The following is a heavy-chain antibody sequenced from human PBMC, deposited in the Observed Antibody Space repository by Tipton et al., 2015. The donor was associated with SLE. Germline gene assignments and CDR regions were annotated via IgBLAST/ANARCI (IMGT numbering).Heavy chain of an antibody. CDR2: IYYSGST. CDR3: ARLLVVYAFDI. V-gene: IGHV4-39*07. D-gene: IGHD2-8*02. CDR1: GGSISSSSYY. Sequence: TLSLTCTVSGGSISSSSYYWGWIRQPPGKGLEWIGSIYYSGSTYYNPSRKSRVTISVDTSKNQFSLKLSSVTAADTAVYYCARLLVVYAFDIWGQGTMVTVSS. J-gene: IGHJ3*02.